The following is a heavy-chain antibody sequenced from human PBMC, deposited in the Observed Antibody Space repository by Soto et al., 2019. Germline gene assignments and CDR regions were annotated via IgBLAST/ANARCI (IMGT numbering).Heavy chain of an antibody. J-gene: IGHJ6*02. CDR2: INPSGGST. D-gene: IGHD3-3*01. V-gene: IGHV1-46*01. Sequence: ASVKVSCKASGYTFTSYYMHWVRQAPGQGLECMGIINPSGGSTSYAQKFQGRVTMTRDTSTSTVYMELSSLRSEDTAVYYCARAPLYYDFWSGYYELGMDVWGQGTTVTVSS. CDR1: GYTFTSYY. CDR3: ARAPLYYDFWSGYYELGMDV.